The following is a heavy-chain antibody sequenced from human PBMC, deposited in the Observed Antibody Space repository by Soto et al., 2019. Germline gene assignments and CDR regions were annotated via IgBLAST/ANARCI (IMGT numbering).Heavy chain of an antibody. V-gene: IGHV3-49*03. CDR2: IRSKAYGGTT. CDR1: GFTFGYYA. Sequence: PGGSLRLSCTASGFTFGYYAMSWFRQAPGKGLEWVGFIRSKAYGGTTEYAASVKGRFTISRDDSKSIAYLQMNSLKTEDTAVYYCTRDGQPPSPYYYYYYGMDVWGQGTTVTVSS. CDR3: TRDGQPPSPYYYYYYGMDV. D-gene: IGHD5-18*01. J-gene: IGHJ6*02.